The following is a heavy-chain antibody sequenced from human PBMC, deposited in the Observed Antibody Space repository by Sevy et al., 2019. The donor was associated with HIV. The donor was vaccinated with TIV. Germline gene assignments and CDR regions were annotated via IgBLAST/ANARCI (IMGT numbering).Heavy chain of an antibody. Sequence: GWSLRLSCAASGFTFSDYYMSWIRQAPGKGLEWISYISGSDSTIYYADSVKGRFTISRDNARNSLYLQMNSLRAEDTAVYYCARDHVKDGDLGDYYYYAFDVWGQGTTVTVSS. CDR2: ISGSDSTI. CDR1: GFTFSDYY. J-gene: IGHJ6*02. V-gene: IGHV3-11*01. D-gene: IGHD4-17*01. CDR3: ARDHVKDGDLGDYYYYAFDV.